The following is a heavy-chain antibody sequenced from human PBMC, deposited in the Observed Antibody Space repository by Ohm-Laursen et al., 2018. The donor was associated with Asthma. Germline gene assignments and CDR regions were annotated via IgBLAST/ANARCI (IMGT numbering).Heavy chain of an antibody. CDR3: ASLPDV. J-gene: IGHJ6*02. CDR2: INPNSGGT. CDR1: GGTFSSYA. Sequence: GASVKVSCKASGGTFSSYAISWVRQAPGQGLEWMGRINPNSGGTNYAQKFQGRVTMTRDTSISTAYMELSRLRSDDTAVYYCASLPDVWGQGTTVTVSS. D-gene: IGHD5/OR15-5a*01. V-gene: IGHV1-2*06.